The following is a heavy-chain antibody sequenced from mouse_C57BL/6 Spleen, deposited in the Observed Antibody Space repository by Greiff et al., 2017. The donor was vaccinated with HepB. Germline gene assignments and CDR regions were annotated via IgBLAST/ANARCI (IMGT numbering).Heavy chain of an antibody. D-gene: IGHD1-2*01. Sequence: EVQVVESGEGLVKPGGSLKLSCAASGFTFSSYAMSWVRQTPEKRLEWVAYISSGGDYIYYADTVKGRFTISRDNARNTLYLQMSSLKSEDTAMYYCTRDLGEGLRRLYFDYWGQGTTLTVSS. CDR2: ISSGGDYI. CDR3: TRDLGEGLRRLYFDY. V-gene: IGHV5-9-1*02. CDR1: GFTFSSYA. J-gene: IGHJ2*01.